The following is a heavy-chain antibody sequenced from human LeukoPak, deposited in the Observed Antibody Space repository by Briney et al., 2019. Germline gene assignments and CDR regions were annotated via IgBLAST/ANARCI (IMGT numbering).Heavy chain of an antibody. J-gene: IGHJ5*02. D-gene: IGHD3-10*01. CDR3: AREIGDYYGSGRSRTPDNWFDP. CDR1: GGSISSGDYY. V-gene: IGHV4-30-4*01. Sequence: SQTLSLTCTVSGGSISSGDYYWSWIRQPPGRGLEWIGYIYYSGSTYYNPSLKSRVTISVDTSKNQFSLKLSSVTAADTAVYYCAREIGDYYGSGRSRTPDNWFDPWGQGTLVTVSS. CDR2: IYYSGST.